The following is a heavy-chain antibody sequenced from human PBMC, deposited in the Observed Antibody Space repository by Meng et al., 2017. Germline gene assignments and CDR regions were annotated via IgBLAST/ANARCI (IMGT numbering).Heavy chain of an antibody. CDR3: ASGWSMFQT. J-gene: IGHJ4*02. CDR2: TYYRSKWYN. CDR1: VATVSSDSAA. Sequence: QLQQSGPGLMKPSQTLSLTCAISVATVSSDSAAWNWIRQSPSRGLEWLGRTYYRSKWYNDFAVSVKSRIIINPDTSKNHFSLQLNSVTPEDTAVYYCASGWSMFQTWGQETLVTVSS. D-gene: IGHD3-10*02. V-gene: IGHV6-1*01.